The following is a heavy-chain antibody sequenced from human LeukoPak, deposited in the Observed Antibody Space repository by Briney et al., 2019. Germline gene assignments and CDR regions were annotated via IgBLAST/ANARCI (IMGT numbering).Heavy chain of an antibody. D-gene: IGHD1-7*01. V-gene: IGHV4-4*07. J-gene: IGHJ3*02. CDR3: GRLIIGTTTAFDI. Sequence: SETLSLTCSVSGGSISGYYWTWIRQPAGKGLEWIGRVYTSGSTHYNPSLKTRLTMSVDTSKNQFSLKLSPVTAAYTAMYYCGRLIIGTTTAFDIWGQGTMVTVSS. CDR2: VYTSGST. CDR1: GGSISGYY.